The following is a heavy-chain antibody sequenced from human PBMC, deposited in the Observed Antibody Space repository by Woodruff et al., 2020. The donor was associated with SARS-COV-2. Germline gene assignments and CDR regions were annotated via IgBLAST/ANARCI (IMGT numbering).Heavy chain of an antibody. Sequence: PYLICGVTISVDTSKNQFSLKLSSVTAADTAVYYCARGRSFSGWYGRHNWFDPWGQGTLVTVSS. D-gene: IGHD6-19*01. CDR3: ARGRSFSGWYGRHNWFDP. V-gene: IGHV4-34*01. J-gene: IGHJ5*02.